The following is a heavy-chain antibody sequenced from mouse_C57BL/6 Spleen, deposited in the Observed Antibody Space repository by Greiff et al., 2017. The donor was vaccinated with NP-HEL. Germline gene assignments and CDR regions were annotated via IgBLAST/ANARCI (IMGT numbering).Heavy chain of an antibody. Sequence: EVQLQQSGPELVKPGASVKISCKASGYTFTDYYMNWVKQSHGKSLEWIGDINPNNGGTSYNQKFKGKATLTVDKSSSTAYMELRSLTSEDSAVYCCARDSNSYYFDYWGQGTTLTVSS. CDR2: INPNNGGT. CDR1: GYTFTDYY. V-gene: IGHV1-26*01. J-gene: IGHJ2*01. CDR3: ARDSNSYYFDY. D-gene: IGHD2-5*01.